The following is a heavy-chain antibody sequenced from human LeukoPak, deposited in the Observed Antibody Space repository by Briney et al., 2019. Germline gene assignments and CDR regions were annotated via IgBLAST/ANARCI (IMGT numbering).Heavy chain of an antibody. J-gene: IGHJ5*02. V-gene: IGHV4-59*01. CDR2: IYYSGST. D-gene: IGHD3-10*01. CDR1: GGSISSYY. CDR3: ARRIPRNYYGSGSYLSSWFDP. Sequence: SETLSLTCTVSGGSISSYYWSWIRQPPGKGLEWIGYIYYSGSTNYNPSLKSRVTISVDTSKNQFSLKLSSVTAADTAVYYCARRIPRNYYGSGSYLSSWFDPWGQGTLVTVSS.